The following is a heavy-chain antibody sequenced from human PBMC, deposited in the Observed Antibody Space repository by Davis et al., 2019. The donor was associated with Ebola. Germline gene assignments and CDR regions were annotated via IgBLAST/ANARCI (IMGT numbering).Heavy chain of an antibody. Sequence: GESLKISCAASGFIFSSYVMSWVRQAPGKGLGLVSTLCTSGDTYYVDSVKGRLTISSDNSKNTLYLEMNGLSVDDTARYYCAKDTSNIWFDIWGQGTMVTVSS. J-gene: IGHJ3*02. CDR3: AKDTSNIWFDI. D-gene: IGHD1-26*01. V-gene: IGHV3-23*01. CDR1: GFIFSSYV. CDR2: LCTSGDT.